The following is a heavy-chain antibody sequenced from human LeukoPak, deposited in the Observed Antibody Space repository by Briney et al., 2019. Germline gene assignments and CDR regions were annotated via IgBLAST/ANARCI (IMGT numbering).Heavy chain of an antibody. CDR1: GFTFSSYG. CDR3: AKGGWSLYYFDY. CDR2: ISYDGSNK. J-gene: IGHJ4*02. V-gene: IGHV3-30*18. Sequence: PGRSLRLSCAASGFTFSSYGMHWVRQAPGKGLEWVAVISYDGSNKYYADSVKGRFTISRDNSKNTLYLRMNSLRAEDTAVYYCAKGGWSLYYFDYWGQGTLVTVSS. D-gene: IGHD6-19*01.